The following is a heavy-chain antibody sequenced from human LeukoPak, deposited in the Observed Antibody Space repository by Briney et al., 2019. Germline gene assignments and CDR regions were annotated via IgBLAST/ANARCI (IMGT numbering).Heavy chain of an antibody. CDR2: INHSGST. Sequence: SETLSLTCAVYGGSFSGYYWSWIRQPPGKGLEWIGEINHSGSTNYNPSLKSRVTISVDTSKNQFSLKLSSVTAADTAVYYCARHGFYGSSWYYYYYMDVRGKGTTVTISS. J-gene: IGHJ6*03. CDR1: GGSFSGYY. CDR3: ARHGFYGSSWYYYYYMDV. D-gene: IGHD6-13*01. V-gene: IGHV4-34*01.